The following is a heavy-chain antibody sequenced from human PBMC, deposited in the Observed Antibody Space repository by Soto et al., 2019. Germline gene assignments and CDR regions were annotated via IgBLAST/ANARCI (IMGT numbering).Heavy chain of an antibody. CDR3: ARGQGAAIGDYYYHGMDV. CDR1: GFIFSGSA. Sequence: EVQLVESGGGLVQPGGSLKLSCAASGFIFSGSAIHWVRQASGKGLEWVGRIRSRANNFATSSAASVKGRFTFSRDDSKNTAYLQMNTLKPEEPAVYYCARGQGAAIGDYYYHGMDVWGHGTTVTVSS. V-gene: IGHV3-73*02. D-gene: IGHD2-2*02. J-gene: IGHJ6*02. CDR2: IRSRANNFAT.